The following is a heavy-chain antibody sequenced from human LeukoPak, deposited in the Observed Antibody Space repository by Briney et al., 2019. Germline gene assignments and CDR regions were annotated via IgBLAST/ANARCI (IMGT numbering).Heavy chain of an antibody. CDR3: ARGRYSSGWYYFDY. V-gene: IGHV3-23*01. J-gene: IGHJ4*02. Sequence: GGSLRLSCAASGFTFSRSAMTWVRQGPGTGLEFVASIIYSGGATYYADSVKGRFTISRDNAKNTLYLQMNSLRAEDTAVYYCARGRYSSGWYYFDYWGQGTLVTVSS. CDR2: IIYSGGAT. CDR1: GFTFSRSA. D-gene: IGHD6-19*01.